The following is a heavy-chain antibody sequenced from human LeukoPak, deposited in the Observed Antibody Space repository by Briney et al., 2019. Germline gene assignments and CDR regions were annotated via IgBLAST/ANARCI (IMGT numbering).Heavy chain of an antibody. J-gene: IGHJ4*02. Sequence: ASVKVSCKASGYTFTTYAMHWVRQAPGQRLEWMAWINGGNGNTKYSQKFQGRVIITRDTPASTVYMELSSLRSEDTAVYYCARGRVATIALSYWGQGTLVTVSS. D-gene: IGHD5-12*01. CDR2: INGGNGNT. CDR3: ARGRVATIALSY. CDR1: GYTFTTYA. V-gene: IGHV1-3*01.